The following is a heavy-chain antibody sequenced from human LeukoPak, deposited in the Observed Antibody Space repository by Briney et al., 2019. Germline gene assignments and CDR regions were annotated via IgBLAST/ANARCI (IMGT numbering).Heavy chain of an antibody. Sequence: SETLSLTCTVSGDSISSSSYYWGWIRQPPGKGLEWIGTIYYSGSTYYNPSLESRVTISIDTSKNQFSLKLNSVTAADTAVYYCARVLPQWLARYYFDYWGRGSLVTVSS. CDR1: GDSISSSSYY. CDR2: IYYSGST. D-gene: IGHD6-19*01. CDR3: ARVLPQWLARYYFDY. J-gene: IGHJ4*02. V-gene: IGHV4-39*01.